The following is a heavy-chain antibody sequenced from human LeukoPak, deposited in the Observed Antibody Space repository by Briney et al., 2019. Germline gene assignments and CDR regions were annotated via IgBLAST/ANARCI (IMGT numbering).Heavy chain of an antibody. Sequence: SVKVSCKASGGTFSSYAISWVRQVPGQGLEWMGGIIPIFGTANYAQKFQGRVTITTDESTSTAYMELSSLRSEDTAVYYCARGFSGGSSGLFDYWGQGTLVTVSS. CDR3: ARGFSGGSSGLFDY. CDR2: IIPIFGTA. D-gene: IGHD1-26*01. V-gene: IGHV1-69*05. J-gene: IGHJ4*02. CDR1: GGTFSSYA.